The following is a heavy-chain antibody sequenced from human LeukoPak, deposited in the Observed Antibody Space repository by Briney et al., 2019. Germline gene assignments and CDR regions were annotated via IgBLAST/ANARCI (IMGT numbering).Heavy chain of an antibody. D-gene: IGHD3-3*01. J-gene: IGHJ4*02. Sequence: GGSLRLSCAASGFTFGDTWMNWVRQVPGQGLEWVANIKQDGSEKFYVASVKGRFTISRDNSKNTLYLQMNSLRAEDTAVYYCARSYYDFWSGYLSWFDYWGQGTLVTVSS. V-gene: IGHV3-7*01. CDR1: GFTFGDTW. CDR2: IKQDGSEK. CDR3: ARSYYDFWSGYLSWFDY.